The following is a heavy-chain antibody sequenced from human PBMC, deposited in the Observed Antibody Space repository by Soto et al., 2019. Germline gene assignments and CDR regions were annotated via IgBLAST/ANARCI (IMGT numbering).Heavy chain of an antibody. V-gene: IGHV1-8*02. CDR1: GYSFINFD. CDR3: ARMASAGTLNWFDP. D-gene: IGHD6-13*01. J-gene: IGHJ5*02. Sequence: GASVKVSCKSSGYSFINFDISWVRQAAGQGPEWLGWMNPGSGKTGYTSKFQGRVAMTRDASTATSHLDMTSLTSDDTAVYYCARMASAGTLNWFDPWGQGXLVTVSS. CDR2: MNPGSGKT.